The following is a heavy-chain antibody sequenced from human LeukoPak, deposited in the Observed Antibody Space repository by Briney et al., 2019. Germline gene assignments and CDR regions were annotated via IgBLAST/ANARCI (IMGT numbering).Heavy chain of an antibody. Sequence: SVKVSCKASGVTFSSYAISWVRQAPGQGLEWMGGIIPIFGTANYAQKFQGRVTITADESTSTAYMELSSLRSEDTAVYYCARDSSGPLRFFQHWGQGTLVTVSS. CDR2: IIPIFGTA. CDR1: GVTFSSYA. D-gene: IGHD3-22*01. J-gene: IGHJ1*01. CDR3: ARDSSGPLRFFQH. V-gene: IGHV1-69*13.